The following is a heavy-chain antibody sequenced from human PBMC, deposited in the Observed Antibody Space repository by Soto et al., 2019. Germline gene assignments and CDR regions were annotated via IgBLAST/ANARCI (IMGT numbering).Heavy chain of an antibody. Sequence: QVQLVESGGGVVQPGKSLRLSCAASGFTFSSYGMHWVRQAPGKGLEWVAVMWRDGSNEYYADSVKGRFTISRDNSKNTLFLQMNSLRAEDTAVYYCARLGYCSSSSCRYYYYYGMDVWGQGTTVTVSS. D-gene: IGHD2-2*01. J-gene: IGHJ6*02. CDR1: GFTFSSYG. CDR2: MWRDGSNE. CDR3: ARLGYCSSSSCRYYYYYGMDV. V-gene: IGHV3-33*01.